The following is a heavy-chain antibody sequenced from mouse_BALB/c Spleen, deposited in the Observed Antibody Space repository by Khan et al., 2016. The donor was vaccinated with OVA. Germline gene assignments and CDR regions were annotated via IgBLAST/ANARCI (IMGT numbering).Heavy chain of an antibody. D-gene: IGHD6-1*01. J-gene: IGHJ1*01. CDR2: INTYTGEP. CDR3: ARGASYCYFDV. CDR1: GYTFTNYG. V-gene: IGHV9-3-1*01. Sequence: QIQLVQSGPEPKKPGETVKISCKASGYTFTNYGMNWVKQAPGKGLKWMGWINTYTGEPTYTDDFKGRFAFSLETSASTAYLQINNLKNADTATYFCARGASYCYFDVWGAGTTVTVSS.